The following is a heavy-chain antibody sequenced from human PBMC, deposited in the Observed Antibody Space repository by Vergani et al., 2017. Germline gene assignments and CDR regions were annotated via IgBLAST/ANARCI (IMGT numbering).Heavy chain of an antibody. CDR2: ISYDGSNK. Sequence: VHLLESGGGLVQSGGSLRLSCAASGFTFSSYAMHWVRQAPGKGLEWVAVISYDGSNKFYADSVRGRFTFSRDNSKNTLYLQMNSLRPEDSALYYCAREGGDCSSTTCYGTLDWYFDLWGRGTLVTVSS. CDR3: AREGGDCSSTTCYGTLDWYFDL. D-gene: IGHD2-2*01. CDR1: GFTFSSYA. J-gene: IGHJ2*01. V-gene: IGHV3-30-3*01.